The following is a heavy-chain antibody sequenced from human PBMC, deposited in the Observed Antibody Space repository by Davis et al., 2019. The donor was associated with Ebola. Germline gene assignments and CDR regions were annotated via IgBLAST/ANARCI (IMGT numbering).Heavy chain of an antibody. CDR2: IYSGDSDT. V-gene: IGHV5-51*01. J-gene: IGHJ4*02. D-gene: IGHD5-24*01. CDR3: ARGTNGYNPGGYFDS. Sequence: GGSLRLSCKGSGYSFTSYWISWVRQLPGKGPEWMGIIYSGDSDTRYSPSFQGQVTISADKSISTAYLQWSSLKASDTAIYYCARGTNGYNPGGYFDSWGQGTLVTVSS. CDR1: GYSFTSYW.